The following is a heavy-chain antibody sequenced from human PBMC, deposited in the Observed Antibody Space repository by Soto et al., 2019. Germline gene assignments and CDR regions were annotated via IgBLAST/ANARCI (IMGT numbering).Heavy chain of an antibody. CDR2: MNPGSGDT. CDR3: ARMATFGSLNWFDP. Sequence: GASVKFSCKASGYSFTNNDVSWVRQATGQGLEWMGWMNPGSGDTGYAQKFQGRVTMTRDISTATAYMELSSLRSDDTAIYYCARMATFGSLNWFDPWGQGTLVTVSS. D-gene: IGHD3-10*01. J-gene: IGHJ5*02. CDR1: GYSFTNND. V-gene: IGHV1-8*01.